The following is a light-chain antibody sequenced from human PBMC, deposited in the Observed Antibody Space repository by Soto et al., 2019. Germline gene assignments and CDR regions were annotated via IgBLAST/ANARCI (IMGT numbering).Light chain of an antibody. J-gene: IGKJ1*01. CDR3: QQYGRSPWT. V-gene: IGKV3-20*01. CDR1: QSVGSNY. Sequence: EIVLTQSPGTLSLSPGERATLSCRASQSVGSNYLAWYQQKTGQAPRLLIYGASSRATGIPDRFSGSGSGTDFTLTISRLEPEDFAVYYCQQYGRSPWTFGQGTKV. CDR2: GAS.